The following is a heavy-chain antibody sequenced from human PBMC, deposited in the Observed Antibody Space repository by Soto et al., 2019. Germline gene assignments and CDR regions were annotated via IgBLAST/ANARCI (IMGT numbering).Heavy chain of an antibody. CDR1: GGSVSSGSYY. V-gene: IGHV4-61*01. D-gene: IGHD2-2*01. J-gene: IGHJ3*02. CDR3: ATTQPAKNTQGDAFDI. Sequence: SETLSLTCTVSGGSVSSGSYYWSWIRQPPGKGLEWIGEIYHSGSTNYSPSLKSRVTISVDKSKNQFSLKLTSVTAADTAVYYCATTQPAKNTQGDAFDIWGQGTMVTVSS. CDR2: IYHSGST.